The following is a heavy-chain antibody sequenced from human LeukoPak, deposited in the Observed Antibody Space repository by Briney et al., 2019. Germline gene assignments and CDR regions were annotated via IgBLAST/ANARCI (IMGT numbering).Heavy chain of an antibody. Sequence: SVKVSCKASGGPLSSYAISGVRQAPGQGLEWMGGIIPIFGTAKYAQKFQGRVTITADESTSTAYMELSSLRSEDTAVYYCARGHGDSAHFDYWGQGTLVTVSS. V-gene: IGHV1-69*13. CDR2: IIPIFGTA. D-gene: IGHD4-17*01. J-gene: IGHJ4*02. CDR1: GGPLSSYA. CDR3: ARGHGDSAHFDY.